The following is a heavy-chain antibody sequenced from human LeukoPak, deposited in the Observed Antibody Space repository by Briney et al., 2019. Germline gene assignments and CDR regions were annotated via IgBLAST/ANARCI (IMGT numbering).Heavy chain of an antibody. CDR3: AREGGYSSSSPYYYMDV. D-gene: IGHD6-6*01. J-gene: IGHJ6*03. Sequence: ASVKVSCKASGYTFTSYGISWVRQAPGQGLEWMGWISAYNGNTNYAQKLQGRVTMTTDTSTSTAYMELRSLRSDDTAVYYCAREGGYSSSSPYYYMDVWGKGTTVTVSS. V-gene: IGHV1-18*01. CDR2: ISAYNGNT. CDR1: GYTFTSYG.